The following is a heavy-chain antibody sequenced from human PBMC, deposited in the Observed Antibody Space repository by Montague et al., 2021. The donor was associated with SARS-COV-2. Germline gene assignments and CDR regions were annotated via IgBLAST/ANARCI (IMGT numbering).Heavy chain of an antibody. J-gene: IGHJ5*02. CDR2: ITPGGDIP. CDR1: GFSFSAYA. D-gene: IGHD5-24*01. CDR3: VKDTYGSFDP. Sequence: SLRLSCAASGFSFSAYAMSWVRQAPGNGLKWVSAITPGGDIPYYAASVRGRFTISRDNVRNTVYLQMDSLRVEDTAVYYCVKDTYGSFDPWGLGTLVTVSS. V-gene: IGHV3-23*01.